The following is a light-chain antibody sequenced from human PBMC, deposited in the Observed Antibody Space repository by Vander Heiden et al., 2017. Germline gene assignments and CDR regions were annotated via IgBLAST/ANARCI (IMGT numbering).Light chain of an antibody. Sequence: NFMLTQPHSVSESPGKTVTISCTRSSGSIASNYVQWYQQRPGSSPTTVIYEDNLRPSGVPDRFSGSIDSSSNSASLTISGLKTEDEADYYCQSYDSENQVVGGGTKLTVL. CDR3: QSYDSENQV. CDR2: EDN. CDR1: SGSIASNY. J-gene: IGLJ3*02. V-gene: IGLV6-57*01.